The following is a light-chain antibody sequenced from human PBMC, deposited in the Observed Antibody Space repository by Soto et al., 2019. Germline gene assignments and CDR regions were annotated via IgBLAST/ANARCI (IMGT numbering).Light chain of an antibody. CDR2: VAS. Sequence: DIQMTQSPSSLSASIGDRVTITCRASQTISNFLNWYQQRPGTAPKLLIHVASTLKSGAPSRFSGSGSGTEFSLTITKLQPEDSATYYCQQTYSTIVTFGGGTKVEV. V-gene: IGKV1-39*01. CDR3: QQTYSTIVT. CDR1: QTISNF. J-gene: IGKJ4*01.